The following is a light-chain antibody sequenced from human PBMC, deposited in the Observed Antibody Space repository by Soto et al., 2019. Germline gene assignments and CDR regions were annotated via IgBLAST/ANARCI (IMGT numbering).Light chain of an antibody. Sequence: DIQMTQSPSTLSASVGDRVTITCRPSQSISSWWAWYQQKPGKAPKLLIYDASSLESGVPSRFSGSGSGTEFTLTISSLQPDDFATYYCQQYNSYSPWTFGQGTKVEIK. CDR3: QQYNSYSPWT. V-gene: IGKV1-5*01. J-gene: IGKJ1*01. CDR2: DAS. CDR1: QSISSW.